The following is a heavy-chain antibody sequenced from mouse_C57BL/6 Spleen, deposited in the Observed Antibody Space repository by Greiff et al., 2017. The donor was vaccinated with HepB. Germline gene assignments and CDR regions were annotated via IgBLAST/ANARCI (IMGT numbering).Heavy chain of an antibody. CDR1: GYTFTDYY. CDR3: ARDGLPYYYGSSYPHYYAMDY. CDR2: IYPGSGNT. D-gene: IGHD1-1*01. J-gene: IGHJ4*01. Sequence: VQLQQSGAELVRPGASVKLSCKASGYTFTDYYINWVKQRPGQGLEWIARIYPGSGNTYYTEKFKGKATLTAEKSSSTAYMQLSSLTSEDAAVYFCARDGLPYYYGSSYPHYYAMDYWGQGTSVTVSS. V-gene: IGHV1-76*01.